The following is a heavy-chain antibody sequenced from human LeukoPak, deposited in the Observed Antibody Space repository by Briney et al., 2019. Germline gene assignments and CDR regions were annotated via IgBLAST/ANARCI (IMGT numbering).Heavy chain of an antibody. J-gene: IGHJ3*02. D-gene: IGHD2-21*01. CDR3: ARAPPSFYSRMAFDI. CDR1: GYTFTGYY. V-gene: IGHV1-2*02. Sequence: ASVKVSCKASGYTFTGYYMHWVRQAPGQGLEWMGWINPNSGGTNYAQKFQGRVTMTRDTSISTAYMELSRLRSDDTAVYYCARAPPSFYSRMAFDIWGQGTMVTVSS. CDR2: INPNSGGT.